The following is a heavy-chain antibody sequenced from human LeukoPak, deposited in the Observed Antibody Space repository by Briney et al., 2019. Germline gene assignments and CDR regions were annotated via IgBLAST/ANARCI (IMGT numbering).Heavy chain of an antibody. V-gene: IGHV1-46*01. CDR1: GYTFTTYY. D-gene: IGHD3-16*01. Sequence: ASVKVSCKTFGYTFTTYYMHWVRQAPGQGLEWMGIINPSGGSTSYAQKFQGRLTMTRDMSTSTVYMELSSLRSEDTAVYYCARQMITFGGVISWFDPWGQGTLVSVSS. J-gene: IGHJ5*02. CDR3: ARQMITFGGVISWFDP. CDR2: INPSGGST.